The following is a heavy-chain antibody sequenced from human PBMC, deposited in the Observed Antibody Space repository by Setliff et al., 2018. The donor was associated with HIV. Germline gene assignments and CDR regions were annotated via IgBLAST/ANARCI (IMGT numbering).Heavy chain of an antibody. D-gene: IGHD2-21*01. J-gene: IGHJ3*01. Sequence: SETLSLTCTVSGGSISSHYWSWIRQPPGKGLEWIGYIYYSGSTNYNPSLKSRVTISVDTSKNQFSLTLISVTAADTAVYYCARAYSLWPFEFWGQGTMVTVSS. CDR2: IYYSGST. V-gene: IGHV4-59*11. CDR1: GGSISSHY. CDR3: ARAYSLWPFEF.